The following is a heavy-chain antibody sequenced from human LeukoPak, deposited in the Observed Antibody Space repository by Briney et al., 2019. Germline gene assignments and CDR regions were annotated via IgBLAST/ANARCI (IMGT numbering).Heavy chain of an antibody. V-gene: IGHV3-23*01. Sequence: GGSLRLSCAASRFTFSTYAMSWVRQAPGKGLEWVSALSPSGGITYYEDSVKGRFTISRDNSKNALYLQMNSLRAEDTAVYYCAKGVNYFVLEYWGQGTLVTISS. D-gene: IGHD3-10*02. CDR3: AKGVNYFVLEY. CDR1: RFTFSTYA. J-gene: IGHJ4*02. CDR2: LSPSGGIT.